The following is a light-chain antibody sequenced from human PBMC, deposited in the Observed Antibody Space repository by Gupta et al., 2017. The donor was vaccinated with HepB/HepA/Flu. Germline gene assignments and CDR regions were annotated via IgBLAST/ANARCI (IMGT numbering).Light chain of an antibody. V-gene: IGKV3-20*01. CDR1: QSVTSNF. J-gene: IGKJ4*01. Sequence: PGERATLSCRASQSVTSNFLAWFQQKPGQAPTLLIFAASYRATGIPDRFSGSGSGTDFTLTISRLEPEDYAVYYCQKYDNSVTFGGGTKVEIK. CDR3: QKYDNSVT. CDR2: AAS.